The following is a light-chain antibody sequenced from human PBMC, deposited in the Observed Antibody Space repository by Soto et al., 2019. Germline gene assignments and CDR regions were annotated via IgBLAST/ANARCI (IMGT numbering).Light chain of an antibody. J-gene: IGLJ3*02. CDR1: GSDVGGYNY. Sequence: QSALTQPPSASGSPGQSVTISCTGTGSDVGGYNYVSWYQQHPGKAPKLIIYEVSQRPSGVPDRFSGSKSGNTASPTVSGLQAEDEADYYCSSYAGSNFWVFGGGTKLTVL. CDR2: EVS. CDR3: SSYAGSNFWV. V-gene: IGLV2-8*01.